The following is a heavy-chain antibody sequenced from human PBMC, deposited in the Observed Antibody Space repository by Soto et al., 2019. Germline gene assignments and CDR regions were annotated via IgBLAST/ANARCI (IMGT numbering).Heavy chain of an antibody. CDR2: ISYDGSNE. Sequence: QEQLVESGGGVVQPGRSLRLSCAASGFTFSSYGMHWVRQAPGKGLEWVAVISYDGSNEYYVDSVKGRFTISRDNSKNTLYLQMNSLRAEDTAVYYCAKGSTAMTYFDYWGQGTLVTVSS. CDR3: AKGSTAMTYFDY. CDR1: GFTFSSYG. V-gene: IGHV3-30*18. D-gene: IGHD5-18*01. J-gene: IGHJ4*02.